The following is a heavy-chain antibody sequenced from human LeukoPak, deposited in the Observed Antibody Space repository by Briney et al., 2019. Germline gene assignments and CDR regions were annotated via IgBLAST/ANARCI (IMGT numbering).Heavy chain of an antibody. V-gene: IGHV3-30*02. CDR1: GFTFSNYG. Sequence: GGSLRLSCTGSGFTFSNYGMHWVRQAPGKGLEWVAFIRYDGSNKYCADSVKGRFTVSRDNTKNTLYLQMNSLRAEDTAAYYCAKEKNDYSDYSYMDVWGKGTTVTVSS. J-gene: IGHJ6*03. CDR2: IRYDGSNK. CDR3: AKEKNDYSDYSYMDV. D-gene: IGHD4-11*01.